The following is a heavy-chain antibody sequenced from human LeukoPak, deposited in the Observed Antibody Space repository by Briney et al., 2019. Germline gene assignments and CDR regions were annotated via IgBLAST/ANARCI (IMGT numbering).Heavy chain of an antibody. V-gene: IGHV4-59*01. CDR1: GGSISGYY. J-gene: IGHJ4*02. D-gene: IGHD6-6*01. CDR2: IYHTGSA. Sequence: SETLSLTCTVSGGSISGYYWTWIRQPPEKGLEWIGYIYHTGSAIYNASLKSRVTISVDTSKNQFSLHLSSVTAADTAVYYCARVGEYSSSSSRYYFDYWGQGTLVTVSS. CDR3: ARVGEYSSSSSRYYFDY.